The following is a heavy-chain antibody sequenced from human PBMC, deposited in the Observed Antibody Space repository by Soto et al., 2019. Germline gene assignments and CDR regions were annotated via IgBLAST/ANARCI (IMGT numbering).Heavy chain of an antibody. CDR3: AITAMINRDSSTSFDY. D-gene: IGHD5-18*01. J-gene: IGHJ4*02. CDR1: GLTFSNVW. Sequence: GGSLRLSCAASGLTFSNVWITWVRQAPGKGLERVGRIKSKSDGETADVAAPVKARFTISRDDSKNTVFLEMNSLKSEDTALYYCAITAMINRDSSTSFDYWGRGTQVTVSS. V-gene: IGHV3-15*01. CDR2: IKSKSDGETA.